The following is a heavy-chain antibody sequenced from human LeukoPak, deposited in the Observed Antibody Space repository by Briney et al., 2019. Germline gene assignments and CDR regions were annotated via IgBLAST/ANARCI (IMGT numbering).Heavy chain of an antibody. D-gene: IGHD4-17*01. CDR3: ASPSTTVPNLLDN. CDR2: RKPEGSDK. CDR1: GFTFSSDW. Sequence: ARSLRLSCVASGFTFSSDWMTWVRQAPGKVLEWVATRKPEGSDKYYVDSMKGRSPISTDNAKNSVSLQMSSLRVEDPAVYFRASPSTTVPNLLDNWGQGTLVTVSS. J-gene: IGHJ4*02. V-gene: IGHV3-7*02.